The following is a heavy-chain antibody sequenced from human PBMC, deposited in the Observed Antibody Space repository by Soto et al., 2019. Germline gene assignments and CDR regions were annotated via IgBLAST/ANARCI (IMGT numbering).Heavy chain of an antibody. CDR3: ARGIIAARQNFDY. CDR1: GYSISSGYY. CDR2: IYHSGST. J-gene: IGHJ4*02. V-gene: IGHV4-38-2*01. D-gene: IGHD6-6*01. Sequence: SETLSLTCAVSGYSISSGYYWGWIRQPPGKGLEWIGSIYHSGSTYYNPSLKSRVTISVDTSKNQFSLKLSSVTAADTAVYYCARGIIAARQNFDYWGQGTLVTVSS.